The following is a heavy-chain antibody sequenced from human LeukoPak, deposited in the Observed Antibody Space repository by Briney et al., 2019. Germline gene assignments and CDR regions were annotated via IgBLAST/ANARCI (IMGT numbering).Heavy chain of an antibody. D-gene: IGHD2-21*02. J-gene: IGHJ3*02. Sequence: ASVKVSCKTSGNTFTSYDINWLRQATGQGLEWRGWMNPNTGNADSAQKFQGRVTMTSNISISTAYMELSSLRSEDTALYYCARCTGGDCGGAFDMWGQGTMVTVSS. CDR3: ARCTGGDCGGAFDM. CDR2: MNPNTGNA. V-gene: IGHV1-8*01. CDR1: GNTFTSYD.